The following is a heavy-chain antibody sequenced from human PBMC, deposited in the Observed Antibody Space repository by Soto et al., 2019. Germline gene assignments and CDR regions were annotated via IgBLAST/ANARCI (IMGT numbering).Heavy chain of an antibody. Sequence: ASVKVSCKASGYTFTSYYMHWVRQAPGQGLEWMGIINPSGGSANYAQKLQGRVTMTRDTSTSTVYMELSSLRSDDTAVYYCARDRTSGGLFDYWGQGTLVTVSS. CDR1: GYTFTSYY. CDR3: ARDRTSGGLFDY. D-gene: IGHD2-15*01. J-gene: IGHJ4*02. V-gene: IGHV1-46*01. CDR2: INPSGGSA.